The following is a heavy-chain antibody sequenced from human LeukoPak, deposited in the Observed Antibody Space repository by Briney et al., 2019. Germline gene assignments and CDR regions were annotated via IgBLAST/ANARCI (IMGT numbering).Heavy chain of an antibody. CDR3: ARGRFYYGSGSNFDY. V-gene: IGHV4-34*01. CDR1: GGSFSGYY. CDR2: INHSGST. Sequence: KPSETLSLTCAVYGGSFSGYYWSWIRPPPGKGLEWIGEINHSGSTNYNPSLKSRVTISVDTSKNQFSLKLSSVTAADTAVYYCARGRFYYGSGSNFDYWGQGTLVTVSS. D-gene: IGHD3-10*01. J-gene: IGHJ4*02.